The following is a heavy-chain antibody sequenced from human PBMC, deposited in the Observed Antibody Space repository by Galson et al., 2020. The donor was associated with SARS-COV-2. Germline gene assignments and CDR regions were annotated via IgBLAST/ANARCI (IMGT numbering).Heavy chain of an antibody. V-gene: IGHV4-39*07. Sequence: SETLSLTCTVSGGSISSSSYYWGWIRQPPGKGLEWIGTIYFSGSTYYHPSLKSRVTISVDTSKNQFSLKLSSVTAADTAVYYCAGGGGYPNWYFDLWGRGTLVTVSS. CDR2: IYFSGST. D-gene: IGHD5-18*01. J-gene: IGHJ2*01. CDR3: AGGGGYPNWYFDL. CDR1: GGSISSSSYY.